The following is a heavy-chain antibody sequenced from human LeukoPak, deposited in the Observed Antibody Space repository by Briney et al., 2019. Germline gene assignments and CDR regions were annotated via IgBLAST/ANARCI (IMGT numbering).Heavy chain of an antibody. Sequence: PGGSLRLSCVASGFTFSSYSMNWVRQAPGKGLEWVSAISSRSNYIYYADAVKGRFTISRDNAKNSLYVQMNSLRAEDTAVYYCERIVAAAPYGMDVWGQGTTVTVSS. CDR1: GFTFSSYS. CDR3: ERIVAAAPYGMDV. D-gene: IGHD6-25*01. CDR2: ISSRSNYI. V-gene: IGHV3-21*01. J-gene: IGHJ6*02.